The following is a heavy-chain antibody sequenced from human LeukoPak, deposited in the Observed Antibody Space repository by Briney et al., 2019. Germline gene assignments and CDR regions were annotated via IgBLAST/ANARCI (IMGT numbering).Heavy chain of an antibody. J-gene: IGHJ6*02. Sequence: PGGSLRLSCAASGFTFSSYEMNWVRQAPGKGLEWVSYISSSGSTIYYADSVKGRFTISRDNAKNSLYLQMNSLRAEDTAAYYCTRDDYDSSGGYYGMDVWGQGTTVTVSS. CDR2: ISSSGSTI. V-gene: IGHV3-48*03. D-gene: IGHD3-22*01. CDR3: TRDDYDSSGGYYGMDV. CDR1: GFTFSSYE.